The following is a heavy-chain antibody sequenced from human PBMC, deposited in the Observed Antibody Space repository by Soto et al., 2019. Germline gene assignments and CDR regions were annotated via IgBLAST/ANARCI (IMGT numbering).Heavy chain of an antibody. CDR2: MNPNSGNT. Sequence: ASVTVSCTASGYTFPSYDINWVRQATGQGLEWMGWMNPNSGNTGYAQKFQGRVTMTRNTSISTAYMELSSLRSEDTAVYYCARVTLGAFDIWGQGTMVTVSS. D-gene: IGHD3-16*01. CDR3: ARVTLGAFDI. CDR1: GYTFPSYD. V-gene: IGHV1-8*01. J-gene: IGHJ3*02.